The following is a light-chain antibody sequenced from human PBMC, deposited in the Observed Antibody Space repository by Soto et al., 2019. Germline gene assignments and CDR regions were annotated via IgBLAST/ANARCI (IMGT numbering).Light chain of an antibody. V-gene: IGLV2-14*01. CDR2: EVN. CDR3: SSFTSISTLL. CDR1: SNDVGSYTY. J-gene: IGLJ2*01. Sequence: QSALTQPASVSGSPGQSITISCTGTSNDVGSYTYVSWYQQHPGKVPKLIIYEVNKRPSGVSHRFSGSQSGNTASLTISGLQAEDEANYYCSSFTSISTLLFGGGTKVTVL.